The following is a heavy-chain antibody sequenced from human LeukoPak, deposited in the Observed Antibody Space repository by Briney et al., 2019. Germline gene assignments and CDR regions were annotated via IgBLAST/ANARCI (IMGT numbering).Heavy chain of an antibody. Sequence: GGSLRLSCAASGFTVSSNYMSWVRQAPGKGLEWVSVIYSGGSTYYADSVKGRFTISRDNSKNTLYLQMNSLRAEDTAVYYCAKGARKIAAAGYFDYWGQGTLVTVSS. CDR2: IYSGGST. D-gene: IGHD6-13*01. CDR3: AKGARKIAAAGYFDY. V-gene: IGHV3-66*01. CDR1: GFTVSSNY. J-gene: IGHJ4*02.